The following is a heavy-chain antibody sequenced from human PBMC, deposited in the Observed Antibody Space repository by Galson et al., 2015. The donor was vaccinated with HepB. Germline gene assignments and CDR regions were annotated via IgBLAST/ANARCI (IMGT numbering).Heavy chain of an antibody. D-gene: IGHD2-21*02. CDR2: INPNSGGT. J-gene: IGHJ5*02. V-gene: IGHV1-2*02. CDR1: GYTFTGYY. Sequence: SVKVSCKASGYTFTGYYMHWVRQAPGQGLEWMGWINPNSGGTNYAQKFQGRVTMTRDTSISTAYMELSRLRSDDTAVYYCARGYVVVTAILDWFDPWGQGTLVTVSS. CDR3: ARGYVVVTAILDWFDP.